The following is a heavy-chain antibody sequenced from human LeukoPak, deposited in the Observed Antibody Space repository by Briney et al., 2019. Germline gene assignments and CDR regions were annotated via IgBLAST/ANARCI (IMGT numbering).Heavy chain of an antibody. CDR3: ARGPSLYDSSGFHFDY. Sequence: SETLSLTCAVYGGSFSGYYWSWIRQPPGKGLEWIGEINHSGNTNYNPSLKSRVTISVDTSKNQFSLYLTSVTAADPAVYYCARGPSLYDSSGFHFDYWGQGTLVTVSS. CDR1: GGSFSGYY. D-gene: IGHD3-22*01. V-gene: IGHV4-34*01. J-gene: IGHJ4*02. CDR2: INHSGNT.